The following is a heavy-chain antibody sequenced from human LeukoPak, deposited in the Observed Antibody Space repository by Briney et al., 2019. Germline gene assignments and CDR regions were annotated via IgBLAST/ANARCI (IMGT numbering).Heavy chain of an antibody. CDR2: IWYDGSNK. Sequence: GGSLRLSCAASGFTFSSYGMHWVRQAPGKGLEWVAVIWYDGSNKYYADSVKGRFTISRDNSKNTLYLQMNSLRAEDTAVYYCARDFLRQRQLGPFDYWGQGTLVTVSS. J-gene: IGHJ4*02. CDR3: ARDFLRQRQLGPFDY. D-gene: IGHD6-13*01. CDR1: GFTFSSYG. V-gene: IGHV3-33*01.